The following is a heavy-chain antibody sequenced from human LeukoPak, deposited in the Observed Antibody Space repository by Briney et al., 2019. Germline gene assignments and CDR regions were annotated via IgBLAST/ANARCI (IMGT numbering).Heavy chain of an antibody. V-gene: IGHV4-39*07. CDR3: ARIVRTYFDY. D-gene: IGHD1-26*01. CDR2: IYYSGST. Sequence: PSETLSLTCTVSGGSISSSSYYCGWIRQPPGKGLEWIGSIYYSGSTYYNPSLKSRVTISVDTSKNQFSLKLSSVTAADTAVYYCARIVRTYFDYRGQGTLVTVSS. CDR1: GGSISSSSYY. J-gene: IGHJ4*02.